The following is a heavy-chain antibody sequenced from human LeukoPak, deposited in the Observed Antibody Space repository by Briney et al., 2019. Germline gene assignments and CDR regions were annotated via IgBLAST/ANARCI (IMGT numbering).Heavy chain of an antibody. D-gene: IGHD6-19*01. CDR1: GFTLRNYA. CDR2: ISGSGGST. V-gene: IGHV3-23*01. J-gene: IGHJ4*02. CDR3: ASVEQWLVLDY. Sequence: PGGSLRLSCAASGFTLRNYAMNWVRQAPGKGLEWVSAISGSGGSTYYADSVKGRFTISRDNSKNTLYLQMNSLRAEDTAVYYCASVEQWLVLDYRGQGTLVTVSS.